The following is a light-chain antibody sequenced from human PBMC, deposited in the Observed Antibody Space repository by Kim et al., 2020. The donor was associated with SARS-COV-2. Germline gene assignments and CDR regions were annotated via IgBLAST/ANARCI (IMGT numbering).Light chain of an antibody. V-gene: IGKV3-11*01. CDR3: HQRGSWPPALA. CDR2: DAA. CDR1: HNVDIS. J-gene: IGKJ4*01. Sequence: PGETTTLSCSASHNVDISLDWYQQTPGQPPRLLIYDAAVRAAGIPDRFSGSRSGTDFTLNIGSLAPEDFAVYYCHQRGSWPPALAFGGGTKVDIK.